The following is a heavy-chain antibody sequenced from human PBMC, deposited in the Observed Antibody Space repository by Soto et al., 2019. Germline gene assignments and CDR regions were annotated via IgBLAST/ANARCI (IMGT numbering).Heavy chain of an antibody. CDR3: ARHASRGYSSSWYFED. J-gene: IGHJ4*02. V-gene: IGHV4-39*01. CDR2: TYYSAGT. Sequence: TCNVSGGSVSSSSYYWGWIRQAPGKGLEWIVSTYYSAGTYYNPSLKSRITTSMDASKNQFSLTVTSVTAADTAIYYCARHASRGYSSSWYFEDWGQGTPVTVSS. D-gene: IGHD6-13*01. CDR1: GGSVSSSSYY.